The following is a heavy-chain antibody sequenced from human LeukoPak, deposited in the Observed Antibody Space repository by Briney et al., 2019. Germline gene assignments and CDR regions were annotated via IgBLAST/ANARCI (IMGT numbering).Heavy chain of an antibody. CDR1: GYTFTSYY. Sequence: ASVKVSCKASGYTFTSYYMHWVRQAPGQGLEWMGIINPSGGSTSYAQKFQGRVTMTRGTSISTAYMELSRLRSDDTAVYYCARAVRYYGSGSYIGWFDPWGQGTLVTVSS. J-gene: IGHJ5*02. CDR3: ARAVRYYGSGSYIGWFDP. V-gene: IGHV1-46*01. CDR2: INPSGGST. D-gene: IGHD3-10*01.